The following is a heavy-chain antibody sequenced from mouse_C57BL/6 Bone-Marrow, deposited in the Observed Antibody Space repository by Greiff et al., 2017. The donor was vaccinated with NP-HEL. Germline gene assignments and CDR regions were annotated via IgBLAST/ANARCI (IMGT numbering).Heavy chain of an antibody. J-gene: IGHJ4*01. CDR3: TTGGSSPYAMDY. D-gene: IGHD1-1*01. CDR2: IDPENGDT. V-gene: IGHV14-4*01. CDR1: GFNIKDDY. Sequence: EVQLQQSGAELVRPGASVKLSCTVSGFNIKDDYMHWVKQRPEQGLEWIGWIDPENGDTEYASKFQSKATIPAATSSNTAYLQLSSLTSEFTAVYYCTTGGSSPYAMDYWGQGTSVTVSS.